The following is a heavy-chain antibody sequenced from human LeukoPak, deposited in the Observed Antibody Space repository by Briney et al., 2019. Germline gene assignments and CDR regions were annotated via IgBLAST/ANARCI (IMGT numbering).Heavy chain of an antibody. J-gene: IGHJ4*02. CDR2: ISYDGSNQ. CDR3: AKGYYYDSSGYYQHFDH. V-gene: IGHV3-30*18. CDR1: GFTFSNFC. D-gene: IGHD3-22*01. Sequence: GGSLRLSCAASGFTFSNFCIHWVRQAPGKGLEWVALISYDGSNQYYADSVKGRFTISRDNSKSTLYLQMNSLRPENTAVYYCAKGYYYDSSGYYQHFDHWGQGTLVTVSS.